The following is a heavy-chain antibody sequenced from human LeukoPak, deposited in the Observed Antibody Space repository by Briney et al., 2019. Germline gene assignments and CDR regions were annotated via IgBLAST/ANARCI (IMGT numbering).Heavy chain of an antibody. CDR1: GFTFRTFA. CDR3: AKEAGSGWRYFDN. CDR2: IWFDGTEGPDK. D-gene: IGHD6-19*01. Sequence: GGSLRLSCAASGFTFRTFAMDWIRQAPGKGLEWVAAIWFDGTEGPDKNYADSVRGRFLISRDDSKNTLFLQMNNLRAEDTAVYYCAKEAGSGWRYFDNWGQGTLVTVSS. V-gene: IGHV3-33*06. J-gene: IGHJ4*02.